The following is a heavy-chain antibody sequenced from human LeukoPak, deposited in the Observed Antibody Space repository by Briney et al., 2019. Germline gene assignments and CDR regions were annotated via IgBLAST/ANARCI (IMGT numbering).Heavy chain of an antibody. Sequence: SVKVSCKASGGTFSSYAISWVRQAPGQGLEWMGRILPILGIANYAQKFQGRVTITADKSTSTAYMELSSLRSEDTAVYYCARSLRFLEWLPYYYGMDVWGQGTTVTVSS. J-gene: IGHJ6*02. D-gene: IGHD3-3*01. CDR3: ARSLRFLEWLPYYYGMDV. CDR1: GGTFSSYA. CDR2: ILPILGIA. V-gene: IGHV1-69*04.